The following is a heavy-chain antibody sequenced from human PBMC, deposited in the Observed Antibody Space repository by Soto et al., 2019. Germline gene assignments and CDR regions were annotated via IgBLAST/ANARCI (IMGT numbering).Heavy chain of an antibody. Sequence: SETLSLTCAVYGGSFSGYYWSWIRQPPGKGLEWIGEINHSGSTNYNPSLKSRVTISVDTSKNQFSLKLSSVTAADTAVYYCARGRSLGCSSTSCYLSYYYYYMDVWGKGTTVTVSS. CDR3: ARGRSLGCSSTSCYLSYYYYYMDV. CDR2: INHSGST. D-gene: IGHD2-2*01. J-gene: IGHJ6*03. CDR1: GGSFSGYY. V-gene: IGHV4-34*01.